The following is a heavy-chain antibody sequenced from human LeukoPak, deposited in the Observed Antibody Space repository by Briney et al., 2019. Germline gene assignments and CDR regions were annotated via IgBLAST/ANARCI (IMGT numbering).Heavy chain of an antibody. J-gene: IGHJ4*02. CDR1: GFTFSSYG. Sequence: GGSLRLSCAASGFTFSSYGMHWVRQAPGKGLEWVAFIRYDGSSKYYADSVKGRFTISRDNSKNTLYLQMNSLRAEDTAVYYCAKDRVQLWPDYFDYWGQGTLVTVSS. D-gene: IGHD5-18*01. CDR3: AKDRVQLWPDYFDY. V-gene: IGHV3-30*02. CDR2: IRYDGSSK.